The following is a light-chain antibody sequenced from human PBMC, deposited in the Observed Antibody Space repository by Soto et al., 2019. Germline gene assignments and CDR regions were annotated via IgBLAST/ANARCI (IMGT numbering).Light chain of an antibody. Sequence: AIQMTQSPSSLSASVGDRVSMTCRASQDIRSDLGWYQQKAGKAPKLLIYGASRLQSGVPARFSGSGSGTDFTLSINSLQPEDFATYYCQQADRWPWTFGQGAKVDIK. J-gene: IGKJ1*01. V-gene: IGKV1-6*02. CDR3: QQADRWPWT. CDR1: QDIRSD. CDR2: GAS.